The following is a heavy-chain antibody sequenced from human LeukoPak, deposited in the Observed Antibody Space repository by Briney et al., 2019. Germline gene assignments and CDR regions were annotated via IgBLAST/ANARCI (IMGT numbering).Heavy chain of an antibody. Sequence: GASVKVSCKASGYTFTSYDINWVRQATGQGLVWMGCMNPNSGNTAFAQKFQGRVTLTRNTSISTAYMELTSVRSEDTAVYYCARGRGWLADYWGQGTLVTVSS. J-gene: IGHJ4*02. V-gene: IGHV1-8*01. CDR2: MNPNSGNT. CDR1: GYTFTSYD. CDR3: ARGRGWLADY. D-gene: IGHD6-19*01.